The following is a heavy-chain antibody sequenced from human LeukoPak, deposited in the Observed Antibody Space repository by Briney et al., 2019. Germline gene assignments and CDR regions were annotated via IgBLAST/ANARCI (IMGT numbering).Heavy chain of an antibody. CDR1: GYSLTNYY. CDR3: ARGAPTTRIGAGRFDY. Sequence: ASVKVSCKALGYSLTNYYVHWVRQAPGQGLEWMGEINPSGGSTSYAQKFQGRITVTRDTYTNTVYMGLSSLRSEDTATYYCARGAPTTRIGAGRFDYWGQGSLLTVAS. CDR2: INPSGGST. J-gene: IGHJ4*02. V-gene: IGHV1-46*01. D-gene: IGHD5-12*01.